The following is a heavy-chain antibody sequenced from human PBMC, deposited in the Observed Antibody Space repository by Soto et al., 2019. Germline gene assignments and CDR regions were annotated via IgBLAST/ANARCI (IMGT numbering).Heavy chain of an antibody. Sequence: PGGSLRLSCAASGFTFSNYGMYWVRQAPGKGLEWVAFISYDGSSKFYADPMKGRHTISRDNSKNTLYLQMNSLKTEDTAVYYCTRLPHDYYGSAYYNWFDPWGQGTLVTVSS. J-gene: IGHJ5*02. CDR1: GFTFSNYG. D-gene: IGHD3-10*01. CDR2: ISYDGSSK. CDR3: TRLPHDYYGSAYYNWFDP. V-gene: IGHV3-30*03.